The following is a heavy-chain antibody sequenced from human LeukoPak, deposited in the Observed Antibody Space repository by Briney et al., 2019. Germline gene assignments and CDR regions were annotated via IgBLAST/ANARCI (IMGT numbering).Heavy chain of an antibody. V-gene: IGHV1-69*02. CDR1: GGTFSSYT. D-gene: IGHD3-22*01. Sequence: SVKVSCKASGGTFSSYTISWVRQAPGQGLEWMGRIIPILGIANYAQKFQSRVTITADKSTSTAYMELSSLRSEDTAVYYCARGASSGYYYVYFNWFDPWGQGTLVTVSS. CDR3: ARGASSGYYYVYFNWFDP. CDR2: IIPILGIA. J-gene: IGHJ5*02.